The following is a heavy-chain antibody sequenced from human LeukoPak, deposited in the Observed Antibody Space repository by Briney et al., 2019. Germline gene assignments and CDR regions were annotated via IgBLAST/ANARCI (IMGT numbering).Heavy chain of an antibody. CDR1: GDCISVSSYY. J-gene: IGHJ2*01. V-gene: IGHV4-39*02. CDR2: IYYTGRT. Sequence: SETLCLTCTVSGDCISVSSYYWGWIRQPPGKGLEWIGSIYYTGRTFYGASLKSRLTISVDTSKNEFSMKLTSLTAADTAVYYCARASGPFDFWGRGTLVTVSS. CDR3: ARASGPFDF.